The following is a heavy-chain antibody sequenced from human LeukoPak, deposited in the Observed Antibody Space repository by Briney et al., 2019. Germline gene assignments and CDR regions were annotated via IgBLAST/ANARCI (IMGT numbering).Heavy chain of an antibody. V-gene: IGHV3-48*03. CDR1: GFTFSNYE. CDR2: ISSSGGTI. D-gene: IGHD3-10*01. CDR3: ARENYGSGVFDY. Sequence: PGGSLGLSCAASGFTFSNYEINWVRQAPGKGLEWVSYISSSGGTIYYADSVKGRFIISRDNAKNSLYLQMNRLRAEDTAVYYCARENYGSGVFDYWGQGTLVTVSS. J-gene: IGHJ4*02.